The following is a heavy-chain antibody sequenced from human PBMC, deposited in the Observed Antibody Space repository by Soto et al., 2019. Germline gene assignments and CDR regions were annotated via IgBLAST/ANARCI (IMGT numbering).Heavy chain of an antibody. CDR3: AKVPSYGDYGWFDP. Sequence: QVQLVESGGGVVQPGRSLRLSCAASGFSFSSYDMHWVRQAPGKGLEWVAVISFDGSDKNYADSVKGRFTISRDNSKNTLSLQMNSLRAEDTAVYYCAKVPSYGDYGWFDPWGQGTLVTVSS. V-gene: IGHV3-30*18. CDR2: ISFDGSDK. J-gene: IGHJ5*02. D-gene: IGHD4-17*01. CDR1: GFSFSSYD.